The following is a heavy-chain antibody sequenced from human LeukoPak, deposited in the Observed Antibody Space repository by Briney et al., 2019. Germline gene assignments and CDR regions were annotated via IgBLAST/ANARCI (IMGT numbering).Heavy chain of an antibody. J-gene: IGHJ4*02. D-gene: IGHD2-2*03. CDR3: ARDQAGYGYFDY. CDR1: GYTFTGYY. CDR2: INPNSGGT. V-gene: IGHV1-2*02. Sequence: ASVKVSCKASGYTFTGYYMHWVRQAPGQGLEWMVWINPNSGGTNYAQKFQGRVTMTRDTSISTAYMELSRLRSDDTAVYYCARDQAGYGYFDYWGQGTLVTVSS.